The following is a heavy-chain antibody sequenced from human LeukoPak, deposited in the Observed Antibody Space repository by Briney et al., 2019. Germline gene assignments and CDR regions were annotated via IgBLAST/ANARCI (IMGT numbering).Heavy chain of an antibody. CDR1: RFNFNNYA. V-gene: IGHV3-30-3*01. J-gene: IGHJ5*02. CDR3: ARSGYCSSTSCYRWFDP. D-gene: IGHD2-2*01. Sequence: GGSLRLSCAASRFNFNNYAMHWVRQAPGKGLAWVAGISYDGSNKYYADSVKGRFTISRDNAKNSLYLQMNSLRAEDTAVYYCARSGYCSSTSCYRWFDPWGQGTLVTVSS. CDR2: ISYDGSNK.